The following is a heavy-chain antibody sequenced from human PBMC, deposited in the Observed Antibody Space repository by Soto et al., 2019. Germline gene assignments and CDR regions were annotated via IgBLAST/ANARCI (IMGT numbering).Heavy chain of an antibody. Sequence: SQTLSLTCAISGGSGSTNSATWDWIRQYPSRGLEWLGRTYYRSKWYNDYAVSVRGRITFNADTSKNQFSLQLDSVIPEDTAVYYCAQGWDLNYWGQGILVTVSS. CDR3: AQGWDLNY. CDR2: TYYRSKWYN. CDR1: GGSGSTNSAT. V-gene: IGHV6-1*01. D-gene: IGHD1-26*01. J-gene: IGHJ4*02.